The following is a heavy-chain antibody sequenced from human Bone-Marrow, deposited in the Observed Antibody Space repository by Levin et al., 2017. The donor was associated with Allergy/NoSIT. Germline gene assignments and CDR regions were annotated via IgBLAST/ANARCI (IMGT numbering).Heavy chain of an antibody. CDR2: INHSGST. CDR3: AREDIVVVVATTVFDY. J-gene: IGHJ4*02. Sequence: SETLSLTCAVYGGSFSGYYWSWIRQPPGKGLEWIGEINHSGSTNYNPSLKSRVTISVDTSKNQFSLNLSSVTAADTAEYYCAREDIVVVVATTVFDYWGQGTLVTVSS. CDR1: GGSFSGYY. V-gene: IGHV4-34*01. D-gene: IGHD2-15*01.